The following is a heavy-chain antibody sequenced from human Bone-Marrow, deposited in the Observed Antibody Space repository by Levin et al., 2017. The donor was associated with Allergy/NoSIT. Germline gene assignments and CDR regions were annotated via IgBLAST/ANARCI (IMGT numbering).Heavy chain of an antibody. CDR3: ARDGGCSSTSCYRGGAFDI. CDR2: IYSCGST. Sequence: GESLKISCAASGFTVSSHYMSWVRQAPGKGLEWVSVIYSCGSTYYADSVKGRFTISRDNSKNTLYLQMNSLRAEDTAVYYCARDGGCSSTSCYRGGAFDIWGQGTMVTVSS. CDR1: GFTVSSHY. D-gene: IGHD2-2*01. V-gene: IGHV3-66*03. J-gene: IGHJ3*02.